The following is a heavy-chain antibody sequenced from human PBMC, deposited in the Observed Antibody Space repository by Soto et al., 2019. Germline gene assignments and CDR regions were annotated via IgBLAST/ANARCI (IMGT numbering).Heavy chain of an antibody. CDR1: GDSVSSNTAS. J-gene: IGHJ5*02. CDR2: TYFRSKWYN. V-gene: IGHV6-1*01. D-gene: IGHD5-12*01. Sequence: PSQTLSLTCAISGDSVSSNTASWNWIRQSPSRGLEWLGRTYFRSKWYNDYAVSVKSRIIINPDTSNNQFSLQLNSVTPEDTVVYFCAKGDNLGPKTGYAFDPWGQGIMVTVS. CDR3: AKGDNLGPKTGYAFDP.